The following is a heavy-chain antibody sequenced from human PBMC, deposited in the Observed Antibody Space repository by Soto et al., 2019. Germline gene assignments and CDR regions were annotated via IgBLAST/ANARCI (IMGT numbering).Heavy chain of an antibody. J-gene: IGHJ4*01. Sequence: SLRLSCAASGFTFSSYGMHWVRQAPGKGLEWVAVIWYDGSNKYYADSVKGRFTISRDNSKNTLYLQMNSLRAEDTAVYYCARDLYPTIGEGPSHWGHGTLVTVSS. CDR1: GFTFSSYG. V-gene: IGHV3-33*01. CDR2: IWYDGSNK. CDR3: ARDLYPTIGEGPSH. D-gene: IGHD4-17*01.